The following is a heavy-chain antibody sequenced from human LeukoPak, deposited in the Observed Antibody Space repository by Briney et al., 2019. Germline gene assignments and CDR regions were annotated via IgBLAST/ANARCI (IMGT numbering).Heavy chain of an antibody. V-gene: IGHV4-34*01. CDR2: INHSGST. CDR3: ARGNDYGDYVYFDY. Sequence: PSETLSLTCAVYGGSFSGYYWSWIRQPPGKGLEWIGEINHSGSTNYNPSLKSRVTISVDASKNQFSLKLSSVTAADTVVYYCARGNDYGDYVYFDYWGQGTLVTVSS. J-gene: IGHJ4*02. CDR1: GGSFSGYY. D-gene: IGHD4-17*01.